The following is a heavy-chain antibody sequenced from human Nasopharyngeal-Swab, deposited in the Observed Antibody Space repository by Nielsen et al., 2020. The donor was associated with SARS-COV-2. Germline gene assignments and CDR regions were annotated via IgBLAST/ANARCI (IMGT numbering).Heavy chain of an antibody. D-gene: IGHD6-19*01. CDR1: GFTFSSYS. Sequence: GRSMRLSCAASGFTFSSYSMNWVRQAPGKGLEWVSSISSSSSYIYYADSVKGRFTISRDNAKNSLYLQMNSLRAEDTAVYYCAREGRIAVAGVDYWGQGTLVTVSS. J-gene: IGHJ4*02. V-gene: IGHV3-21*01. CDR3: AREGRIAVAGVDY. CDR2: ISSSSSYI.